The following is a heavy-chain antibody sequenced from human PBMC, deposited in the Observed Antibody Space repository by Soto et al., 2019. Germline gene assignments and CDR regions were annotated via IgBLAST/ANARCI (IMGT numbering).Heavy chain of an antibody. CDR1: GFTVSSNY. V-gene: IGHV3-23*01. CDR3: AKGRCSGGACSYTFDV. CDR2: IYNSGSGGST. J-gene: IGHJ3*01. D-gene: IGHD2-15*01. Sequence: GGSLRLSCAASGFTVSSNYMSWVRQAPGKGLEWVSVIYNSGSGGSTTYADSVKGRFTISRDNSMNTLYLQMNSLRAEDTAAYYCAKGRCSGGACSYTFDVWGQGTMVTVSS.